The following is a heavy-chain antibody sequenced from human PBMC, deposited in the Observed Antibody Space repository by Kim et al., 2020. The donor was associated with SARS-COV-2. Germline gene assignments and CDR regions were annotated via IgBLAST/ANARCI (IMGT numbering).Heavy chain of an antibody. D-gene: IGHD3-10*01. CDR1: GFTFSNYA. V-gene: IGHV3-23*01. Sequence: GGSPRLSCAASGFTFSNYAMTWVRQVPGKGLEWVSAISGSGGSTYYADSVKGRFTISRDNSKNTLYLQMNSLRAEDTAVYYCAKDEVTMVRGVMPIWGQGTLVTVSS. J-gene: IGHJ4*02. CDR2: ISGSGGST. CDR3: AKDEVTMVRGVMPI.